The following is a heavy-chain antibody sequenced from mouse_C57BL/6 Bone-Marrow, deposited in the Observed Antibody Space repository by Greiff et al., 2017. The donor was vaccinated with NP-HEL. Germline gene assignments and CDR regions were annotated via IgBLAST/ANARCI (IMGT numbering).Heavy chain of an antibody. J-gene: IGHJ1*03. CDR1: GYSFTDYN. Sequence: LVESGPELVKPGASVKISCKASGYSFTDYNMNWVKQSNGKSLEWIGVINPNYGTTSYNQKFKGKATLTVDQSSSTAYMQLNSLTSEDSAVYYCAVITTVVANWYFDVWGTGTTVTVSS. CDR2: INPNYGTT. V-gene: IGHV1-39*01. CDR3: AVITTVVANWYFDV. D-gene: IGHD1-1*01.